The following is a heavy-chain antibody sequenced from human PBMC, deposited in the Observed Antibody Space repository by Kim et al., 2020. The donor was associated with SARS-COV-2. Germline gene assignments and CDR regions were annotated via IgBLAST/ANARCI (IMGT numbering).Heavy chain of an antibody. J-gene: IGHJ3*02. V-gene: IGHV3-53*01. Sequence: KGRFTISRDNSKNTLYRQMNSLRAEDTAVYYCARSDYYGSGSYFGAFDIWGQGTMVTVSS. CDR3: ARSDYYGSGSYFGAFDI. D-gene: IGHD3-10*01.